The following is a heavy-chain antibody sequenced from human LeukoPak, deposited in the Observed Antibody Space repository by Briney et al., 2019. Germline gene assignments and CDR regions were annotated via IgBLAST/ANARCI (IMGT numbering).Heavy chain of an antibody. Sequence: ASVKVSCKASGYTFTSYYMHWVRQAPGQGLEWMGVINPSGGSTSYAQKFQGRVTITADESTSTAYMELSSLRSEDTAVYYCARGKEVAADTTNWFDPWGQGTLVTVSS. J-gene: IGHJ5*02. V-gene: IGHV1-46*01. D-gene: IGHD6-13*01. CDR2: INPSGGST. CDR1: GYTFTSYY. CDR3: ARGKEVAADTTNWFDP.